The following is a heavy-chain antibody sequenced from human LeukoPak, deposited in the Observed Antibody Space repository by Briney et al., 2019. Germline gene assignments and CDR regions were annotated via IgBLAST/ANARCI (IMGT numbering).Heavy chain of an antibody. CDR3: AKETGYSSGWYGH. Sequence: PGGSLRLSCAASGFTFSSYAMSWVRQAPGKGLEWVSAISGSGGSTYYADSVKGRFTISRDNSRNTLYLQMNSLSAEDTAVYYCAKETGYSSGWYGHWGQGTLVTVSS. CDR2: ISGSGGST. CDR1: GFTFSSYA. J-gene: IGHJ5*02. D-gene: IGHD6-19*01. V-gene: IGHV3-23*01.